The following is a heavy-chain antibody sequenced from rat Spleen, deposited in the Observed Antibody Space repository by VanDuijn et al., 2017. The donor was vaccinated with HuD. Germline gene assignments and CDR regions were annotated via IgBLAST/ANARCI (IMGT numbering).Heavy chain of an antibody. Sequence: EVKLVESGGGLVQPGRSLKLSCAAAGFNFNDCWMGWVRQAPGKGLEWIGEINKDSSIINYNPSLKDKITISRDNAQNTLYLQMSKLGSEDTGIYYCAREGIRGTGSYLDYWGQGVMVTVSS. CDR2: INKDSSII. V-gene: IGHV4-2*01. J-gene: IGHJ2*01. D-gene: IGHD4-3*01. CDR3: AREGIRGTGSYLDY. CDR1: GFNFNDCW.